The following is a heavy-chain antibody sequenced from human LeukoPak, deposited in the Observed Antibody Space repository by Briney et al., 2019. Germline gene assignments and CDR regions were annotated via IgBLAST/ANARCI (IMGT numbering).Heavy chain of an antibody. CDR3: AKDHRGGYDYHGVGY. V-gene: IGHV3-23*01. J-gene: IGHJ4*02. CDR1: GFSFYSYA. CDR2: ISGSSVSV. Sequence: GGSLRLSCAASGFSFYSYAMTWVRQAPGKGLQWVSAISGSSVSVYYADSVKGRFTISRDNSKNTLYLQMNSLRAEDTAMYYCAKDHRGGYDYHGVGYLGQGTLVTVSS. D-gene: IGHD5-12*01.